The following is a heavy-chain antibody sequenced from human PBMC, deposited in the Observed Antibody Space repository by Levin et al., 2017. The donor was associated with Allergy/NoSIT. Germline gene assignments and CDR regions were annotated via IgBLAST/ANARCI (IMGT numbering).Heavy chain of an antibody. CDR2: INPNSGGT. J-gene: IGHJ3*02. Sequence: ASVKVSCKASGYTFTGYYMHWVRQAPGQGLEWMGRINPNSGGTNYAQKFQGRVTMTRDTSISTAYMELSRLRSDDTAVYYCARVVTYYYDSRGYRAFDIWGQGTMVTVSS. V-gene: IGHV1-2*06. D-gene: IGHD3-22*01. CDR3: ARVVTYYYDSRGYRAFDI. CDR1: GYTFTGYY.